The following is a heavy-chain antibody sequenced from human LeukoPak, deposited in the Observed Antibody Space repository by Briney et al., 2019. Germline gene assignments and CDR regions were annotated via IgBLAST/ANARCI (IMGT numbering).Heavy chain of an antibody. CDR2: ISGSGGST. V-gene: IGHV3-23*01. CDR1: GFTFSSYA. CDR3: AKDGMGDSSWFFDY. Sequence: GGSLRLSCAASGFTFSSYAMSWVRQAPGKGLGWVSAISGSGGSTYYADSVKGRFTISRDNSKNTLYLQMNSLRAEDTAVYYCAKDGMGDSSWFFDYWGQGTLVTVSS. D-gene: IGHD6-13*01. J-gene: IGHJ4*02.